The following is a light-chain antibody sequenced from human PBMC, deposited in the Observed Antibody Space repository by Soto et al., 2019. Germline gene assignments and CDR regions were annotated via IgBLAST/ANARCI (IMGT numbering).Light chain of an antibody. V-gene: IGKV1-5*01. CDR2: DAS. CDR3: QQYNTYSLWT. CDR1: QSVSTW. J-gene: IGKJ1*01. Sequence: DIQMTQSPSTLSASVGDRVTITCRASQSVSTWFAWYQQKPGKAPQLLIYDASSLERGVPSRFSGSGAWTEFSLTICSLQPYDFATYYCQQYNTYSLWTFGQGTKVEIK.